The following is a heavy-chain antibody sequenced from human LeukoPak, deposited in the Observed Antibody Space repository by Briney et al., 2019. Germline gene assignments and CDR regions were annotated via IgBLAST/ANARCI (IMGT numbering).Heavy chain of an antibody. CDR3: ARGDIVVVPAATFDY. D-gene: IGHD2-2*01. CDR1: GYTFTNYG. J-gene: IGHJ4*02. Sequence: ASVKVSCKASGYTFTNYGISWVRQAPGQGLEWMGWISAYNGNTSYPQKFQARVTMTTDTSTSIAYMELRSLRYDDTAVYYCARGDIVVVPAATFDYWGQGTLVTVSS. CDR2: ISAYNGNT. V-gene: IGHV1-18*01.